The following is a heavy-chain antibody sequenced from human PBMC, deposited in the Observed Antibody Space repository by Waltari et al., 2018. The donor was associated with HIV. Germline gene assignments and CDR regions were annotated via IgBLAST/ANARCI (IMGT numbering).Heavy chain of an antibody. CDR3: ANSGGIGPYGMDV. CDR2: ISSSSSYI. J-gene: IGHJ6*02. Sequence: EVQLVESGGGLVKPGGSLRLSCADPGLGLGGYCMNWVRQAPGKGLEWVSSISSSSSYIYYADSVKGRFTISRDNAKNSLYLQMNSLRVEDTAVYYCANSGGIGPYGMDVWGQGTTVTVSS. D-gene: IGHD6-13*01. V-gene: IGHV3-21*01. CDR1: GLGLGGYC.